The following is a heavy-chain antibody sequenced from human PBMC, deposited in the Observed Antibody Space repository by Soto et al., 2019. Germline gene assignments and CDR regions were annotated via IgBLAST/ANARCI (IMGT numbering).Heavy chain of an antibody. J-gene: IGHJ4*01. CDR2: IKDKTDGGTT. V-gene: IGHV3-15*07. Sequence: PWWSLGLSWAASGFTFSNAWINSGRQAPGNGLEWFGPIKDKTDGGTTDFAALVKGRFAISRDDSKNMVYLQMNSLKIEDTAIYYCPTDSYYTMIIVRFDSWGLGTLLTVSS. CDR3: PTDSYYTMIIVRFDS. CDR1: GFTFSNAW. D-gene: IGHD3-22*01.